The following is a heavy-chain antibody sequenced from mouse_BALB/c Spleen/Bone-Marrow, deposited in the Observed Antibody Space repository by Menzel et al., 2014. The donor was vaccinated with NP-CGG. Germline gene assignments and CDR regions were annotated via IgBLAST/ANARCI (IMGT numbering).Heavy chain of an antibody. D-gene: IGHD4-1*01. CDR2: INPGSGAT. CDR1: GYAFTNYL. J-gene: IGHJ2*01. Sequence: VQLRQSGAELVRPGTSVKVSCKASGYAFTNYLIEWVKQRPGQGLEWIGVINPGSGATNYNENFKGKATLTADKSSSTPYMQLSSLTSDDSAVYFCARRLTGTLYFDYWGQGTTLTLSS. V-gene: IGHV1-54*03. CDR3: ARRLTGTLYFDY.